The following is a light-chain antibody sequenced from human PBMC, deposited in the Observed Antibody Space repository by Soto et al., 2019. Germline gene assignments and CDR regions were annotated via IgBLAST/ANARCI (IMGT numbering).Light chain of an antibody. CDR3: QSYDSRLSAYV. CDR1: SSNIGAGYD. Sequence: QSVLTQPPSVSGAPGQRVTISCTGSSSNIGAGYDVHWYQQLPGTAPKLLISGNSNRPSGVPDRFSGSKSGTSASLAITGLQAEDEVDYYCQSYDSRLSAYVFGIGTKLTVL. J-gene: IGLJ1*01. V-gene: IGLV1-40*01. CDR2: GNS.